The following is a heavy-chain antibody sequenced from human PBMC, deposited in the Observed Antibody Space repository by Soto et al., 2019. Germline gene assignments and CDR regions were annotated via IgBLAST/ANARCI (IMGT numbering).Heavy chain of an antibody. D-gene: IGHD6-13*01. Sequence: SETLSLTCTVSGGSISSGGYYWSWIRQHPGKGLEWIGYIYYSGSTYYNPSLKSRVTISVDTSKNQFSLKLSSVTAADTAVYYCARSIAAAGMFWFDPWGQGTLVTVSS. J-gene: IGHJ5*02. CDR2: IYYSGST. CDR1: GGSISSGGYY. V-gene: IGHV4-31*03. CDR3: ARSIAAAGMFWFDP.